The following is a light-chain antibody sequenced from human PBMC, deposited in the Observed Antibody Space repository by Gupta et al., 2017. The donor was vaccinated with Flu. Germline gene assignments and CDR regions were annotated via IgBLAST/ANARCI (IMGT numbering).Light chain of an antibody. J-gene: IGKJ4*01. CDR2: DIS. CDR3: QHLQSYPLT. CDR1: HGSRSY. V-gene: IGKV1-9*01. Sequence: GNGVTITSRGNHGSRSYLAWYQQKPGTAPNLLIYDISTLQTGVSSRFSGSGSGTEFTLTISRLQPEDFATYYCQHLQSYPLTFGGGTKVEIK.